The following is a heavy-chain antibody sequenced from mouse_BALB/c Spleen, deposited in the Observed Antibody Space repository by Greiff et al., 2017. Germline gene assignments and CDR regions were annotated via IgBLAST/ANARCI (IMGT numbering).Heavy chain of an antibody. J-gene: IGHJ3*01. CDR2: IDPENGDT. Sequence: VQLQQSGAELVRSGASVKLSCTASGFNIKDYYMHWVKQRPEQGLEWIGWIDPENGDTEYAPKFQGKVTMTADTSSNTAYLQLSSLTSEDTAVYYCKSYGNYVWFAYWGQGTLVTVSA. CDR1: GFNIKDYY. CDR3: KSYGNYVWFAY. D-gene: IGHD2-1*01. V-gene: IGHV14-4*02.